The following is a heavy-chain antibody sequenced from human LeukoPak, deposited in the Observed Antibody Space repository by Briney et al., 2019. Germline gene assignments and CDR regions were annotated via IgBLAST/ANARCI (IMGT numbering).Heavy chain of an antibody. Sequence: PGGSLRLSCAASGFTFCNYWMHWVRQAPGKGLVWVSRINSDGSITDYADSVKGRFTMSRDNAKNTLYLQVNTLRAEDTAVYYCATSDYDSRYYFDFWGQGTLVTVSS. CDR1: GFTFCNYW. D-gene: IGHD3-3*01. CDR2: INSDGSIT. J-gene: IGHJ4*02. V-gene: IGHV3-74*01. CDR3: ATSDYDSRYYFDF.